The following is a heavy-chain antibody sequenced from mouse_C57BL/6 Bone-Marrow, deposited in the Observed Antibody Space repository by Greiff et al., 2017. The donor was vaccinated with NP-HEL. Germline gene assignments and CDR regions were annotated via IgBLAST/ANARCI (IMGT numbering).Heavy chain of an antibody. J-gene: IGHJ2*01. Sequence: VQLQQPGAELVKPGASVKMSCKASGYTFTSYWITWVKQRPGQGLEWIGDIYPGSGSTNYNEKFKSKATLTVDTSSSTAYMQLSSLTSEDSAVYYCARSPFIPKSYYFDYWGQGTTLTVSS. V-gene: IGHV1-55*01. CDR3: ARSPFIPKSYYFDY. D-gene: IGHD1-1*01. CDR1: GYTFTSYW. CDR2: IYPGSGST.